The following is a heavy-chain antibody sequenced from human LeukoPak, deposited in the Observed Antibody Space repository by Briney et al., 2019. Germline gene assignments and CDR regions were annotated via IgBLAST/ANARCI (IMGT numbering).Heavy chain of an antibody. CDR3: ARVKWPYGFDP. V-gene: IGHV3-48*01. J-gene: IGHJ5*02. Sequence: GGSLGLSCAASGFTFSSYTMNWVRQAPGKGLEWVSYISSSSSTIYYADSVKGRFTIARDNAKNSLYLQMNSLRAEDTAVYYCARVKWPYGFDPWGQGTLVTVSS. CDR2: ISSSSSTI. D-gene: IGHD5-12*01. CDR1: GFTFSSYT.